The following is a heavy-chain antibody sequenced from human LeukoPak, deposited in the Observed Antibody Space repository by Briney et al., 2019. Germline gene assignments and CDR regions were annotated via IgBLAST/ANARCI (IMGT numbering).Heavy chain of an antibody. CDR2: ISGIGDTL. CDR1: GFSFSINA. V-gene: IGHV3-23*01. D-gene: IGHD6-19*01. Sequence: GGSLRLSCVASGFSFSINAMIWVRQAPGKGLEWVSGISGIGDTLFYSDPVKGRFTISRDNSKNTVYLQMNSLRVEDSAVYYCAKKNGGGWPTIFFDYWGQGILVTVSS. J-gene: IGHJ4*02. CDR3: AKKNGGGWPTIFFDY.